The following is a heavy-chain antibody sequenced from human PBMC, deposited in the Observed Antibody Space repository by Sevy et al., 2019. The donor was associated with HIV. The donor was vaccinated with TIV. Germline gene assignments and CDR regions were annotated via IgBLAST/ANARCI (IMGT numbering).Heavy chain of an antibody. V-gene: IGHV3-23*01. CDR1: GFTFSSYA. CDR3: AKDLGYSYGFSDY. D-gene: IGHD5-18*01. Sequence: GGSLRLSCAASGFTFSSYAMSWVRQAPGKGLERVSAISGSGGSTYYADSVKGRFTISRDNSKNTLYLQMNSLRAEDTAVYYCAKDLGYSYGFSDYWGQGTLVTVSS. J-gene: IGHJ4*02. CDR2: ISGSGGST.